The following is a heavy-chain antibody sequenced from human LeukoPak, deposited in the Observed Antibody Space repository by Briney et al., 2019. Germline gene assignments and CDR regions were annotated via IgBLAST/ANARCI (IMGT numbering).Heavy chain of an antibody. CDR3: ARGDYSNWFDP. V-gene: IGHV5-51*01. D-gene: IGHD4-11*01. J-gene: IGHJ5*02. Sequence: GESLKISSKGSGYSFTSYWSGLVRQMPGKGLEWMGIIYPGDSDTRYSPSFQGQVTISADKSISTAYLQWSSLKASDTAMYYCARGDYSNWFDPWGQGTLVTVSS. CDR1: GYSFTSYW. CDR2: IYPGDSDT.